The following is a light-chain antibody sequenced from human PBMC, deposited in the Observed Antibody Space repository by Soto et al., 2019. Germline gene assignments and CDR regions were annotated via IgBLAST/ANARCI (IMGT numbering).Light chain of an antibody. CDR1: SSNFGAGND. CDR3: QPYDSSLRGYV. J-gene: IGLJ1*01. CDR2: GNN. V-gene: IGLV1-40*01. Sequence: QSVLTQPPSVSGAPGQRVTISCTGSSSNFGAGNDVQWYQQLPGTAPKLLIFGNNNRPSGVPDRFSGSKSGTSASLAISGLQAEDEADYYCQPYDSSLRGYVFGTGTKLTVL.